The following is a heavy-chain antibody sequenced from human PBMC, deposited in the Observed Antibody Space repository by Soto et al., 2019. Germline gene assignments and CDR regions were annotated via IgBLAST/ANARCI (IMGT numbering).Heavy chain of an antibody. J-gene: IGHJ3*02. Sequence: SDTLSLTCTVSGGSISSSRYYWGSIRQPPGKGLEWIGSIYYSGSTYYNPSLKSRVTISVDTSKNQFSLKLSSVTAADTAVSYCARHARETGYGDYEAAFDIWGQGTMVT. V-gene: IGHV4-39*01. CDR1: GGSISSSRYY. D-gene: IGHD4-17*01. CDR2: IYYSGST. CDR3: ARHARETGYGDYEAAFDI.